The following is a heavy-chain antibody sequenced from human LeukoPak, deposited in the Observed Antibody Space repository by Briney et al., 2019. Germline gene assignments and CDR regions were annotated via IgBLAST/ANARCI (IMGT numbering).Heavy chain of an antibody. CDR1: GFTFSRYA. V-gene: IGHV3-30-3*01. D-gene: IGHD3-10*01. CDR2: ISYDGSNE. Sequence: TGGSLRLSRAASGFTFSRYAMHWVRQAPGKGLEWVAVISYDGSNEYYAESVKGRFTISRDSSENTLYLEMNSLRVEDTAVYYCARVGYYSSGPFSYFDYWGQGTLVTVSS. CDR3: ARVGYYSSGPFSYFDY. J-gene: IGHJ4*02.